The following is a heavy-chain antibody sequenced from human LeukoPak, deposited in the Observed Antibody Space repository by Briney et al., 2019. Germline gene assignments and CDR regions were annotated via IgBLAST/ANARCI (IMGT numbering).Heavy chain of an antibody. CDR1: GGSVSSGSYY. CDR2: IYYSGST. J-gene: IGHJ4*02. D-gene: IGHD6-6*01. CDR3: TREVGIAARPFDY. V-gene: IGHV4-61*01. Sequence: SETLSPTCTVSGGSVSSGSYYWSWIRQPPGKGLEWIGYIYYSGSTNYNPSLKSRVTISVDTSKNQFSLKLSSVTAADTAVYYCTREVGIAARPFDYWGQGTLVTVSS.